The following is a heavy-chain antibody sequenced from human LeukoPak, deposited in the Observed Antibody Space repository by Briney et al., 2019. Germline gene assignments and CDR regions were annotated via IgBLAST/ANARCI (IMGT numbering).Heavy chain of an antibody. CDR2: ISYDGSNK. J-gene: IGHJ4*02. V-gene: IGHV3-30*18. CDR3: AKDWYGAAAGVFDY. CDR1: GFTFSSYG. D-gene: IGHD6-13*01. Sequence: GGSLRLSCAASGFTFSSYGMHWVRQAPGKGLEWVAVISYDGSNKYYADSVKGRFTISRDNSKNTLYLQMNSLRAEDTAVYYCAKDWYGAAAGVFDYWGQGTLVTVSS.